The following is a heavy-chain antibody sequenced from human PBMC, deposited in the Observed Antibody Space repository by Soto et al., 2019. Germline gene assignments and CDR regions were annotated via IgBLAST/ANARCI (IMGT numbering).Heavy chain of an antibody. V-gene: IGHV3-9*01. D-gene: IGHD3-10*01. J-gene: IGHJ6*03. CDR3: AKDFHTNMALMDV. CDR1: GFTFDDYA. CDR2: INWDGDTI. Sequence: EVQLVESGGDLVQPGGSLRLSCAASGFTFDDYAMHWVRQVPGKGLEWVSGINWDGDTIAYAASVRGRFTISRDNAKNSLYLQMNSLRPEDTALYYCAKDFHTNMALMDVWGKGTTVTVSS.